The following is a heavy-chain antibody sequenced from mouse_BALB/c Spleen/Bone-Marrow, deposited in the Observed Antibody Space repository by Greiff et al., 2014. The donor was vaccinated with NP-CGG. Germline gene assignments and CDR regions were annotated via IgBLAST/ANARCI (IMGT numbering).Heavy chain of an antibody. Sequence: VQLQQSGAELVRPGSSVKISCKASGYAFSNYWMNWVKQRPGQGLEWIGQIYPGDGDTNYNGKFKGKATLTADKSSSTAYMQHSSLTSEDSAVYFCARRDGSTYHYAMDYWGQGTSVTVSS. CDR2: IYPGDGDT. J-gene: IGHJ4*01. V-gene: IGHV1-80*01. D-gene: IGHD1-1*01. CDR3: ARRDGSTYHYAMDY. CDR1: GYAFSNYW.